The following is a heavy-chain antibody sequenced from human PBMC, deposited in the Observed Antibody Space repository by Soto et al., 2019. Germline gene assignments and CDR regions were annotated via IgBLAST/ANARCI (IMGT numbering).Heavy chain of an antibody. CDR3: ARADYYDSSGFYYDC. Sequence: PSETLSLTCTVSGGFISSYYWSWMRQPPGKGLEWIGYIYYSGSTNYNPSLMSRVTMTRDTSTSTVYMELSSLRSEDTAVYFCARADYYDSSGFYYDCWGQGSLVTVSS. V-gene: IGHV4-59*01. J-gene: IGHJ4*02. D-gene: IGHD3-22*01. CDR2: IYYSGST. CDR1: GGFISSYY.